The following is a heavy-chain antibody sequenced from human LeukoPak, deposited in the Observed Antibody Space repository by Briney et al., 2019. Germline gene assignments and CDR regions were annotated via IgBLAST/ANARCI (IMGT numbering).Heavy chain of an antibody. J-gene: IGHJ1*01. D-gene: IGHD6-6*01. CDR1: GFTFSTYS. Sequence: GGSLRLSCAASGFTFSTYSMNWVRQAPGKGLEWVSSISSRSSYIYYADSVKGRFTISRDDAKNSLYLQVNSLRAEDTAVYYYARDLITSSTAYFHHWGQGTLVTVSS. V-gene: IGHV3-21*01. CDR2: ISSRSSYI. CDR3: ARDLITSSTAYFHH.